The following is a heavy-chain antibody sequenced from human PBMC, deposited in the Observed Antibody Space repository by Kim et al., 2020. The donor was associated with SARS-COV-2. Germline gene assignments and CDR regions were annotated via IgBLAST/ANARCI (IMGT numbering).Heavy chain of an antibody. J-gene: IGHJ4*02. V-gene: IGHV1-69*04. CDR2: IIPILGIP. CDR1: GVTFNTYA. Sequence: SVKVSCKTSGVTFNTYAVSWVRQAPGQGLEWMGSIIPILGIPKYAPKFQGRVTITADKSTSTAYMELSSLRSEDTAVYYCARGAVENSNWSFDYWGQGT. CDR3: ARGAVENSNWSFDY. D-gene: IGHD6-13*01.